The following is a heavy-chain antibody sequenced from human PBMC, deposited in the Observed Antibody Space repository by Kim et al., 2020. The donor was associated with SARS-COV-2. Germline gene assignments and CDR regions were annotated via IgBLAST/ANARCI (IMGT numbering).Heavy chain of an antibody. CDR3: AKGTSMDV. CDR2: IKYDGSAE. Sequence: GGSLRLSCAASGLTFKNYWMTWVRQAPGTGLEWVASIKYDGSAEFYVDSVRGRFTISRDNAKDSVYLQLSSLRAEDTAVYYCAKGTSMDVWGQGTTVTVS. V-gene: IGHV3-7*03. J-gene: IGHJ6*02. CDR1: GLTFKNYW. D-gene: IGHD1-1*01.